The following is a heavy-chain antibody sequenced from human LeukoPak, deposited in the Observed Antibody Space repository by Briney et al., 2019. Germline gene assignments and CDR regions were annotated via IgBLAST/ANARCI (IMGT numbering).Heavy chain of an antibody. Sequence: SVKVSCKASGYTFTSYYMHWVRQAPGQGLEWMGGIIPIFGTANYAQKFQGRVTITTDESTSTAYMELSSLRSEDTAVYYCARSYGDYVLTLDYWGQGTLVTVSS. V-gene: IGHV1-69*05. CDR2: IIPIFGTA. D-gene: IGHD4-17*01. CDR3: ARSYGDYVLTLDY. CDR1: GYTFTSYY. J-gene: IGHJ4*02.